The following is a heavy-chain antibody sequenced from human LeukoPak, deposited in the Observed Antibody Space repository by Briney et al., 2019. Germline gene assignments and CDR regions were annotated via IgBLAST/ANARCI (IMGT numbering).Heavy chain of an antibody. Sequence: PSETLSLTCAVYGGSFSSYYWGWIRQPPGKGLEWIGSIYYSGSTYYNPSLKSRVTISVDTSKNQFSLKLSSVTAADTAVYYCSRSSTTGGRWFDPWGQGTLVTVSS. CDR3: SRSSTTGGRWFDP. D-gene: IGHD2-2*01. CDR1: GGSFSSYY. J-gene: IGHJ5*02. V-gene: IGHV4-39*01. CDR2: IYYSGST.